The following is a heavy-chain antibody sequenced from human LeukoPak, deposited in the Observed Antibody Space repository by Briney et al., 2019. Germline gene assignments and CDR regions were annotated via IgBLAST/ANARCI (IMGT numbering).Heavy chain of an antibody. CDR1: GXTFSNYW. Sequence: PGGSLRLSCAASGXTFSNYWMSWVRQAPGKGLEWVANIKQDGSEEYYVDSVKGRFTISRDSAKTSLYLQMNSLRAEDTAVYYCARDRGFPYKLAFDVWGQGTMVTVSS. CDR2: IKQDGSEE. J-gene: IGHJ3*01. CDR3: ARDRGFPYKLAFDV. D-gene: IGHD3-10*01. V-gene: IGHV3-7*05.